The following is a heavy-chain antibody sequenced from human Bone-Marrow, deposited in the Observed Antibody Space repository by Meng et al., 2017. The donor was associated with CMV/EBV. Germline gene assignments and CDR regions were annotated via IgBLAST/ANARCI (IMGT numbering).Heavy chain of an antibody. CDR2: IYSGGST. D-gene: IGHD2-2*02. Sequence: GGSLRLSCAASGFTVSSNYMSWVRQAPGKGLEWVSVIYSGGSTYYADSVKGRSTLSRDNSKNTLYLQMNSLRAEDTAVYYCARSGKGVPAAIPRFDPWGQGTLVTVSS. J-gene: IGHJ5*02. CDR1: GFTVSSNY. V-gene: IGHV3-53*01. CDR3: ARSGKGVPAAIPRFDP.